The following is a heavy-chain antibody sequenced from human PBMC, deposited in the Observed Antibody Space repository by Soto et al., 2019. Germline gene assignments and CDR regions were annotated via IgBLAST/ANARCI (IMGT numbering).Heavy chain of an antibody. J-gene: IGHJ4*02. V-gene: IGHV4-30-4*01. CDR2: ISYSGNT. Sequence: QVQLQESGPGLVEPSQTLSLTYTVSGGSISSGDHFWSWIRQTPGKGLEWIGHISYSGNTYYNPSLQSRVSISLDTSKNQFSLKLSSVTAADTAIYYCARSLYSVAGFGYLDYWGQGTLVTVSS. D-gene: IGHD3-9*01. CDR3: ARSLYSVAGFGYLDY. CDR1: GGSISSGDHF.